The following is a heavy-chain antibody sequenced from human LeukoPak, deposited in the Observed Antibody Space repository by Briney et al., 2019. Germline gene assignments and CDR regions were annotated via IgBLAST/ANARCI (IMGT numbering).Heavy chain of an antibody. D-gene: IGHD5-18*01. V-gene: IGHV1-18*01. CDR1: GYTLTAYY. J-gene: IGHJ6*02. CDR2: ISAYNGNT. Sequence: ASVKVSCKASGYTLTAYYIHWVRQAPGQGLEWMGWISAYNGNTNYAQKLQGRVTMTTDTSTSTAYMELRSLRSDDTAVYYCARGPYSYGPLGYYYGMDVWGQGTTVTVSS. CDR3: ARGPYSYGPLGYYYGMDV.